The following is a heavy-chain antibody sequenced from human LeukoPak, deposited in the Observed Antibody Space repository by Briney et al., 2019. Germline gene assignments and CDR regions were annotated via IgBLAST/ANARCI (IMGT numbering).Heavy chain of an antibody. Sequence: ASVKVSCKASGYIFTTDGISWVRQAPGQGLEWMGWISTNKGNINYAQRLQGRVTMTADTSTSTAYMELRSLRSDDTAIYYCVRDVQWRFDPWGQGTLVTVSS. V-gene: IGHV1-18*01. CDR3: VRDVQWRFDP. CDR2: ISTNKGNI. D-gene: IGHD2-8*01. CDR1: GYIFTTDG. J-gene: IGHJ5*02.